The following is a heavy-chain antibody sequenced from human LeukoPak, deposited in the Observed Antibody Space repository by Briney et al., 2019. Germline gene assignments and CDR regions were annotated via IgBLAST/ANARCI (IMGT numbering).Heavy chain of an antibody. CDR2: ISYDGSNK. V-gene: IGHV3-30-3*01. CDR1: GFTLSSYA. D-gene: IGHD3-9*01. J-gene: IGHJ4*02. Sequence: GGSLRLSCAASGFTLSSYAMHWVRQAPGKGLEWVAVISYDGSNKYYADSVKGRFTISRDNSKNTLYLQMNSLRAEDTAVYYCAREQGRYYDILTGYYNVWGQGTLVTVSS. CDR3: AREQGRYYDILTGYYNV.